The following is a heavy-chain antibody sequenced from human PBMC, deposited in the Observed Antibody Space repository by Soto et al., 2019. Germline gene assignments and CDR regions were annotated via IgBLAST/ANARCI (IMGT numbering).Heavy chain of an antibody. Sequence: QLQLQESGPGLVKPSETLSLTCSVSGDSISSSSYYWGWIRQPPGKGQEWIGTINYSGSTYYNPSRQRRVTTSVDTSKNQFALQVSSETAADTAVYYCAGWDGDYVPYWCQGILVSVSS. J-gene: IGHJ4*02. V-gene: IGHV4-39*01. CDR2: INYSGST. CDR1: GDSISSSSYY. CDR3: AGWDGDYVPY. D-gene: IGHD4-17*01.